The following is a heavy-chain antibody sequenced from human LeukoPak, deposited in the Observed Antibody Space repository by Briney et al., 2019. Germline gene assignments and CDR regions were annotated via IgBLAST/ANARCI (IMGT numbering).Heavy chain of an antibody. V-gene: IGHV3-49*04. J-gene: IGHJ6*02. Sequence: GGSLRLSCAASGFTFGDYAMSWVRQAPGKGLEWVGFIRSKAYGGTTEYAASVKGRFTISRDDSKSIAYLQMNSLKTEDTAVYYCTRGGGGELRPYYYYGMDVWGQGTTVTVSS. D-gene: IGHD1-26*01. CDR3: TRGGGGELRPYYYYGMDV. CDR2: IRSKAYGGTT. CDR1: GFTFGDYA.